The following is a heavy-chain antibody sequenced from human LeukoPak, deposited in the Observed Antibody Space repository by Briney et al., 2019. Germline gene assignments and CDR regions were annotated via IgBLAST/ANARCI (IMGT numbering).Heavy chain of an antibody. V-gene: IGHV3-30*02. D-gene: IGHD4/OR15-4a*01. CDR2: ISDDGRDK. Sequence: PGGSLRLSCAASGFTFRSYGIHWVRQAPGKGLEWVTYISDDGRDKWYADSVKGRLTISRDNSKNTLSLQKNSLRPEDTAVYYCAKDKDYGWDYWGQGTLVTVSS. CDR3: AKDKDYGWDY. J-gene: IGHJ4*02. CDR1: GFTFRSYG.